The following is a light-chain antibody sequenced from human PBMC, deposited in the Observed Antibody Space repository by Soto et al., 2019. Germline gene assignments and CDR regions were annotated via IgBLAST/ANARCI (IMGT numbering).Light chain of an antibody. V-gene: IGKV1-5*01. CDR3: QQYNSYSLLT. J-gene: IGKJ4*01. CDR2: DAS. Sequence: DIQMTQSPSTLSASVGDRVTITCRASKSISSWLAWYQQKPGKAPKLLIYDASSLESGVPSRFSGSGSGTEFSLTISSLQPDDFATYYCQQYNSYSLLTFGGGTKVEIK. CDR1: KSISSW.